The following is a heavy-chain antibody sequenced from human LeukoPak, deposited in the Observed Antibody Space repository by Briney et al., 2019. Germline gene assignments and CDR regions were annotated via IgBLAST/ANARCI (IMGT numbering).Heavy chain of an antibody. CDR2: INHSGST. Sequence: SQTLSLTCTVSGGSISSGSYYWSWIRQPPGKGLEWIGEINHSGSTNYNPSLKSRVTISVDTSKNQFSLKLSSVTAANTAVYYCARITRSGMATMRGGFFFDYWGQGTLVTVSS. J-gene: IGHJ4*02. CDR3: ARITRSGMATMRGGFFFDY. D-gene: IGHD5-24*01. CDR1: GGSISSGSYY. V-gene: IGHV4-39*07.